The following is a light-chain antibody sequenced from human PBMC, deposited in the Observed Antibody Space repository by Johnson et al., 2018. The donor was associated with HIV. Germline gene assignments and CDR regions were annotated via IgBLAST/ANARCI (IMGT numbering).Light chain of an antibody. J-gene: IGLJ1*01. CDR3: GTWDSSLSSYV. Sequence: QSVLTQPPSVSAAPGQKVTISCSGSSSDIGKNYVSWYQQLPGTAPKLLVYENNKRPSGIPDRFSGSKSGTSATLGITGLKTGDEADYYCGTWDSSLSSYVFGTGTKVTVL. CDR2: ENN. V-gene: IGLV1-51*02. CDR1: SSDIGKNY.